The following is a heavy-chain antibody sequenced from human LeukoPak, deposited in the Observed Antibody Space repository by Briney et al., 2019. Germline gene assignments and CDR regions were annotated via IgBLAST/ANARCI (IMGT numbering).Heavy chain of an antibody. J-gene: IGHJ4*02. V-gene: IGHV4-59*01. D-gene: IGHD6-13*01. CDR1: GGSISSYY. CDR2: IYYSGST. Sequence: SETLSLTCTVSGGSISSYYWSWIRQPPGKGLEWIGYIYYSGSTNYNPSLKSRVTISIDTSQNQFSLKLSSVTAADTAVYYCARGPWGIATADTNFDYWGQGTLVTVSS. CDR3: ARGPWGIATADTNFDY.